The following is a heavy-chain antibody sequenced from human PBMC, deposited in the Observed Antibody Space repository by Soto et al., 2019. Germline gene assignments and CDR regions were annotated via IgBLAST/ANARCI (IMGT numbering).Heavy chain of an antibody. V-gene: IGHV3-23*01. J-gene: IGHJ6*02. CDR1: GFTFSSYA. D-gene: IGHD6-19*01. CDR2: ISGSGGST. CDR3: AKDPQYSSGWYRNYYYGMDV. Sequence: GGSLRLSCAASGFTFSSYAMSWVRQAPGKGLEWVSAISGSGGSTYYADSVKGRFTISRDNSKNTLYLQMNGLRAEDTAVYYCAKDPQYSSGWYRNYYYGMDVWGQGTTVTVSS.